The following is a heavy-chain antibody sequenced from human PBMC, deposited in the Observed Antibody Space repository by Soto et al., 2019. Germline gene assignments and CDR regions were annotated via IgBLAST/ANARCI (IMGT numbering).Heavy chain of an antibody. J-gene: IGHJ3*02. D-gene: IGHD6-13*01. CDR1: GFTFSDYY. CDR2: ISSNSSSI. Sequence: PGWSLRLSCAASGFTFSDYYTSWIRQAPGKGLEWVSYISSNSSSIDYADSVKGRFTISRDNAKNSLYLQMNSLRAEDTALYYCAKSLGYSSNDFDIWGQGTMVTVSS. CDR3: AKSLGYSSNDFDI. V-gene: IGHV3-11*01.